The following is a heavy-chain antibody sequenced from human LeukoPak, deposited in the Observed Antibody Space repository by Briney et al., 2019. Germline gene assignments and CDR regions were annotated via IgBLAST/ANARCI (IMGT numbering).Heavy chain of an antibody. V-gene: IGHV4-38-2*01. CDR1: GYSISSGYY. J-gene: IGHJ6*03. D-gene: IGHD2-2*01. CDR2: NYHSGST. CDR3: ARFAIVVVPADRSYYMDV. Sequence: PSETLSLTCAVSGYSISSGYYWGWIRQPPGKGVEWIGRNYHSGSTYYNPSLKSRVTISLDTSKNQFSLNLSSVTAADTAVYYCARFAIVVVPADRSYYMDVWGKGTTVTVSS.